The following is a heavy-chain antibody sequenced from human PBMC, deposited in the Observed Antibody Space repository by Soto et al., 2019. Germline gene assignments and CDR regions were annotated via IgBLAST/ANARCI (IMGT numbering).Heavy chain of an antibody. CDR2: IIPILGIP. V-gene: IGHV1-69*02. D-gene: IGHD7-27*01. CDR1: GGTFSSYT. Sequence: QVQLVQSGAEVKKPGSSVKVSCKASGGTFSSYTISWVRQAPGQGLEWMGRIIPILGIPNYAQKFQGRVTITAHKSTRTAYMGLSSLRSQDTAVYYCARGLETGGTDWFDPWGQGTLVTVSS. J-gene: IGHJ5*02. CDR3: ARGLETGGTDWFDP.